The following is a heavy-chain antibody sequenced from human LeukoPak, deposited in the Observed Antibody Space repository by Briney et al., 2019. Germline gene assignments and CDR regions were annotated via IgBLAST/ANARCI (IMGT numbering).Heavy chain of an antibody. D-gene: IGHD6-13*01. V-gene: IGHV3-21*01. Sequence: PGGSLRLSCAASGFTFSNYGMNWVRQAPGKGLEWVSSISSSSSYIYYADSVKGRFTVSRDNAKNSLSLQMNSLRAEDTAVYYCASFNSSSWSRNWFDPWGQGTPVTV. CDR1: GFTFSNYG. CDR2: ISSSSSYI. J-gene: IGHJ5*02. CDR3: ASFNSSSWSRNWFDP.